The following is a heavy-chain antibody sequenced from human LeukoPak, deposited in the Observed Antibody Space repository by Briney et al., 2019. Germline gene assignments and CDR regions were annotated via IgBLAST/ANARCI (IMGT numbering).Heavy chain of an antibody. V-gene: IGHV4-34*01. D-gene: IGHD3-22*01. CDR2: INHSGST. CDR3: ARDLEYYDSSGYYYVPFDI. CDR1: GGSFSGYY. J-gene: IGHJ3*02. Sequence: SETLSLTCAVYGGSFSGYYWSWIRQPPGKGLEWIGEINHSGSTNYNPSLKSRVTISVDTSKNQFSLKLSSVTAADTAVYYCARDLEYYDSSGYYYVPFDIWGQGTMVTVSS.